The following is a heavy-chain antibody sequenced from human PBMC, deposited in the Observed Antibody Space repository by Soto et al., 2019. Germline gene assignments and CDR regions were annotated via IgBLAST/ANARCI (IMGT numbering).Heavy chain of an antibody. V-gene: IGHV1-2*02. J-gene: IGHJ3*02. CDR3: ARVLAYSSSSIRLNAFDI. Sequence: ASVKISCKASGYTFTGCYMHWVRQAPGQGLEWMGWINPNSGGTNYAQKFQGRVTMTRDTSISTAYMELSRLRSDDTAVYYCARVLAYSSSSIRLNAFDIWGEGTMVTVS. CDR1: GYTFTGCY. CDR2: INPNSGGT. D-gene: IGHD6-6*01.